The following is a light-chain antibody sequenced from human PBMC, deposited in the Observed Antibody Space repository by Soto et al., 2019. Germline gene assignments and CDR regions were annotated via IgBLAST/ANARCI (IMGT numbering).Light chain of an antibody. J-gene: IGKJ1*01. CDR2: AAS. CDR3: HQYGRAPRT. V-gene: IGKV3-20*01. Sequence: TLSSFPGDRVTPSRHASRTVSNNYLAWYQQKPGQAPRLLIYAASTRATGIPDRFSGSGSGADFTLTITSLVPEDFAVYYCHQYGRAPRTFGQGTKVDIK. CDR1: RTVSNNY.